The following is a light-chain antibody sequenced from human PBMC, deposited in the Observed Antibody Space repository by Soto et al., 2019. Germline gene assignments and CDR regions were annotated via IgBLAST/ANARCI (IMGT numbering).Light chain of an antibody. Sequence: EIVLTQSPGTLSLSPGERATLSCRASQSVSSNYLAWYQKKPGQAPRLLIYAASSRATGIPDRFSGSGSGTDFTLTISRLEPQDFAVYYCQQYGSSPPLYTFGQGTKLEIK. CDR3: QQYGSSPPLYT. CDR2: AAS. V-gene: IGKV3-20*01. J-gene: IGKJ2*01. CDR1: QSVSSNY.